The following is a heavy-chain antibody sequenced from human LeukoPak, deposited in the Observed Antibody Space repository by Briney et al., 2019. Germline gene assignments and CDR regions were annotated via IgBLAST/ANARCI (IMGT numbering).Heavy chain of an antibody. CDR2: IYPGDSDT. CDR1: GYSFTNYW. CDR3: ARHTDYYGSGSYTSRPIDY. Sequence: PGESLKISCKASGYSFTNYWIGWVRQMPGKGLEWMGIIYPGDSDTRYRPSFQGQVTISADKSISTAYLQWSSLRASDTAMYYCARHTDYYGSGSYTSRPIDYWGQGTLVTVSS. V-gene: IGHV5-51*01. D-gene: IGHD3-10*01. J-gene: IGHJ4*02.